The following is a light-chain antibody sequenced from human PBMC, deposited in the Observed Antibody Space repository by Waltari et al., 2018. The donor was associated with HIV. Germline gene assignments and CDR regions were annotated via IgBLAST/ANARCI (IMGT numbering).Light chain of an antibody. Sequence: EIVMTQSPATLSVFPGERATLSCRASQSVSSNLAWYQQKPGQAHRPLIYGASTRATGIPARFSGSGSGTEFTLTISGLQSEDFAVYYCQHYNHGPPLTFGGGTKVEIK. CDR3: QHYNHGPPLT. J-gene: IGKJ4*01. CDR1: QSVSSN. V-gene: IGKV3-15*01. CDR2: GAS.